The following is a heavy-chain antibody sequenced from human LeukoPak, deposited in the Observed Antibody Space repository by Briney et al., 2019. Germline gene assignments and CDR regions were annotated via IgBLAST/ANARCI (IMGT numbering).Heavy chain of an antibody. D-gene: IGHD6-13*01. Sequence: LSLTCTVSGDSISSYNYFWGWIRQTPEKGLEWVSYIGGNSYYTNYADSVKGRFTISRDNAKNSLYLQMSSLRAEDTAVYYCARDQPSSWYYFDYWGQGTLVTVSS. CDR1: GDSISSYNYF. CDR2: IGGNSYYT. CDR3: ARDQPSSWYYFDY. J-gene: IGHJ4*02. V-gene: IGHV3-11*06.